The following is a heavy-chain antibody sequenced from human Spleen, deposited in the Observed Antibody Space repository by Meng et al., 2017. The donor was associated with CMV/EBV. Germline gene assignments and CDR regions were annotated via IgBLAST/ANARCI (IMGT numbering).Heavy chain of an antibody. V-gene: IGHV3-11*01. CDR2: ISSSGSTI. J-gene: IGHJ6*02. Sequence: GESLKISCAASGFTFSDYYMSWIRQAPGKGLEWVSYISSSGSTIYYADSVKGRFTISRDNAKNSLYLQMNSLRAEDTAVYYCARASVAAAGFRAYYGMDVWGQGTTVTVSS. CDR1: GFTFSDYY. D-gene: IGHD6-13*01. CDR3: ARASVAAAGFRAYYGMDV.